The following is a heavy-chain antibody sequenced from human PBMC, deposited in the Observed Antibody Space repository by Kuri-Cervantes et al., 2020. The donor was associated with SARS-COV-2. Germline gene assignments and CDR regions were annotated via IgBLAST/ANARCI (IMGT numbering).Heavy chain of an antibody. V-gene: IGHV3-30*04. Sequence: GGSLRLSCAASGFTFSSYAMHWVRQAPGKGLEWVAVISYDGSNKYYADCVQGRFTISRDNSKNTLYLQMNSLRAEDTAVYYCARGEGSRWSYWGQGTLVTVSS. D-gene: IGHD6-13*01. J-gene: IGHJ4*02. CDR1: GFTFSSYA. CDR2: ISYDGSNK. CDR3: ARGEGSRWSY.